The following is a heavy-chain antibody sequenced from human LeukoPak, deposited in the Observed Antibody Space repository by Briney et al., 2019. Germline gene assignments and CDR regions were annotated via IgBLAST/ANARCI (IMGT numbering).Heavy chain of an antibody. CDR3: AKLDWGGSRYGYFDS. CDR2: IRYDGGNK. Sequence: GGFLRLSCAASGFTFINYGIHWDRQAPGKGLEWVAFIRYDGGNKYYADSMKGRFTISRDNSKNTLYLQMNSLRADDTAVYYCAKLDWGGSRYGYFDSWGQGTLVTVSS. V-gene: IGHV3-30*02. CDR1: GFTFINYG. J-gene: IGHJ4*02. D-gene: IGHD5-18*01.